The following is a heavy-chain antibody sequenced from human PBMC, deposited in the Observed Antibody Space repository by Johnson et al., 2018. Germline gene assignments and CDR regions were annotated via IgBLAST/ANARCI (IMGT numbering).Heavy chain of an antibody. V-gene: IGHV3-30*18. Sequence: QVQLVESGGGVVQPGRSLRLSCAASGFTFSSYGMHWVRQAPGKGLEWVALISYHGDDKYSDSVKGRFTISRDNSKNTLYRQMNCLRAEDTAGDYCAKERPDMIGAFDIWGQGTMVTVSS. D-gene: IGHD3-16*01. CDR1: GFTFSSYG. CDR2: ISYHGDDK. CDR3: AKERPDMIGAFDI. J-gene: IGHJ3*02.